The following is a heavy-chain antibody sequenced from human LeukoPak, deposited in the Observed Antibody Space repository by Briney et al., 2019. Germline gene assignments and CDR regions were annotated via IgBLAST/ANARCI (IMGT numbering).Heavy chain of an antibody. CDR3: ASDRTGYGDYMNRLDP. J-gene: IGHJ5*02. CDR1: GDTFSSYA. D-gene: IGHD4-17*01. Sequence: ASVKVSCKTSGDTFSSYAIIWVRQAPGQGLEWMGGIIPIYGTVNYAQKFQGRVTITADEFTSTAYMELTSLTSEDTAVYYCASDRTGYGDYMNRLDPWGQGTLVTVSS. V-gene: IGHV1-69*01. CDR2: IIPIYGTV.